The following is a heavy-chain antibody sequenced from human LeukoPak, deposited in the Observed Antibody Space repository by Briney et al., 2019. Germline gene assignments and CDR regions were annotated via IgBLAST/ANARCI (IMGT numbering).Heavy chain of an antibody. Sequence: PGGSLRLSCTASGFTFNSYSMTWVRQAPGKGLEWISYISSSSSVIHYADSVKGRFTISRDNARNSLYLQMNSLRAEDTAVYYCARIGSYGSYFDYWGQGILVTVSS. CDR1: GFTFNSYS. J-gene: IGHJ4*02. D-gene: IGHD1-26*01. V-gene: IGHV3-48*04. CDR2: ISSSSSVI. CDR3: ARIGSYGSYFDY.